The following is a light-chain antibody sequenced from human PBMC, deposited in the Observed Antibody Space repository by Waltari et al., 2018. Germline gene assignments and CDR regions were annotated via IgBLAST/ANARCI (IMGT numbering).Light chain of an antibody. Sequence: EIVLTQSPGHLSLSPGERATLSCRASQSLSSGYLAWYQQTPGQAPSLLIYGASSRATGIPDRLSGSGSGTDFTLTISRLEPEDFAVYYCQQYGSSPQYTFGQGTKLEIK. J-gene: IGKJ2*01. CDR2: GAS. CDR1: QSLSSGY. V-gene: IGKV3-20*01. CDR3: QQYGSSPQYT.